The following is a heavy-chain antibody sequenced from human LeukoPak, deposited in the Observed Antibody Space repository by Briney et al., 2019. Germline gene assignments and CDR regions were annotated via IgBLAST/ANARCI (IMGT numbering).Heavy chain of an antibody. V-gene: IGHV3-74*01. D-gene: IGHD1-26*01. CDR2: INSDGSST. CDR3: ARPAIGGATHPDY. Sequence: GGSLRLSCAASGFTFSSYWMHWVRQAPGKGLVWVSRINSDGSSTSYADSVKGRFTISRDNAKNTLYLQMNSLRAADTAVYYCARPAIGGATHPDYWGQGTLVTVSS. J-gene: IGHJ4*02. CDR1: GFTFSSYW.